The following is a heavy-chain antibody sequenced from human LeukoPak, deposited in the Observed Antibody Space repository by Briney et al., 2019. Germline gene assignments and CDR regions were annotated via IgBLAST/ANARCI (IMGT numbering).Heavy chain of an antibody. CDR3: ARADRYGTTWYGRVDY. V-gene: IGHV3-23*01. CDR1: GFTFSSYA. J-gene: IGHJ4*02. Sequence: PGGSLRLSYAPSGFTFSSYAMSWVRQAPGKGLESVSDIRSTGGTTAYADSVKGRFTISRDNSRNTLYLQMNSLRAEDTAVYYCARADRYGTTWYGRVDYWGQGTLVTVSS. CDR2: IRSTGGTT. D-gene: IGHD6-13*01.